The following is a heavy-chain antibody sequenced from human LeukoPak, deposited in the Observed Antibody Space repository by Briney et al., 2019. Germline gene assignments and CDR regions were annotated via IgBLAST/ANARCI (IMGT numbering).Heavy chain of an antibody. Sequence: ASVKVSCKASGYTFTSYAVHWVRQAPGQRPEWMGWIDAGSGNTGCSQEFQGRVTITRDTSASTAYMELSSLRSEDTAVYYCARSRAYYYGMDVWGQGTTVTVFS. J-gene: IGHJ6*02. CDR1: GYTFTSYA. V-gene: IGHV1-3*03. CDR3: ARSRAYYYGMDV. CDR2: IDAGSGNT.